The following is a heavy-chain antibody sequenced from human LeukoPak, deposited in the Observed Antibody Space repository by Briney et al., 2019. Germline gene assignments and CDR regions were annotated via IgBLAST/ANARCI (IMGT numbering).Heavy chain of an antibody. CDR3: ARERAAGQWLVGDFDY. V-gene: IGHV1-69*13. J-gene: IGHJ4*02. CDR2: IIPIFGTA. D-gene: IGHD6-19*01. CDR1: GGTFSSYA. Sequence: SVKASCKASGGTFSSYAISWVRQAPGQGLEWMGGIIPIFGTANYAQKFQGRVTITADESTSTAYMELSSLRSEDTAVYYCARERAAGQWLVGDFDYWGQGTLVTVSS.